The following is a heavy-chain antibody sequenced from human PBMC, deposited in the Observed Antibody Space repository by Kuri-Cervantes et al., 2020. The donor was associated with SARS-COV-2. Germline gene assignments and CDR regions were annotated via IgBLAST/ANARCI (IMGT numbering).Heavy chain of an antibody. CDR3: ARGRYYGSGWPTYFDY. J-gene: IGHJ4*02. D-gene: IGHD6-19*01. CDR1: GYSISSGYY. Sequence: SETLSLTCAVSGYSISSGYYWGWIRQPPGKGLEWIGSIYHSGSTYYNPSLKSRVTISVDTSKNQFSLKPSSVTAADTAVYYCARGRYYGSGWPTYFDYWGQGTLVTVSS. V-gene: IGHV4-38-2*01. CDR2: IYHSGST.